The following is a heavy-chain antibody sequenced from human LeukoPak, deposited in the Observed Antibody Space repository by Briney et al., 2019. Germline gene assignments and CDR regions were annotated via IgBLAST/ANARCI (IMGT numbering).Heavy chain of an antibody. V-gene: IGHV3-48*01. CDR1: GLTFSSCD. D-gene: IGHD6-19*01. Sequence: GGSLRLSCAASGLTFSSCDMNWVRQAPGKGLEWVSYISSTSATIYYADSVKGRFTISRDNSKNTLYLQMNSLRAEDTAVYYCAKDRDPYSSGWYSDWGQGTLVTVSS. J-gene: IGHJ4*02. CDR2: ISSTSATI. CDR3: AKDRDPYSSGWYSD.